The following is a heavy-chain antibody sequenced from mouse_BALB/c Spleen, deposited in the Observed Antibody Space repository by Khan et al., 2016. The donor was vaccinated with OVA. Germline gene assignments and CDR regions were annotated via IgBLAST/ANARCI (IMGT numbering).Heavy chain of an antibody. CDR2: ISSGGSYT. V-gene: IGHV5-6*01. CDR1: GFTFSSYG. Sequence: EVQLVESGGDLVKPGGSLKLSCAASGFTFSSYGMSWVRQTPDKRLEWVATISSGGSYTYYPDSLKGRFTISRDSAKNNLYLQMSSLKSEDTAMYYWSRQPGYYEGSAMDYWGQGTSVTVSS. CDR3: SRQPGYYEGSAMDY. J-gene: IGHJ4*01. D-gene: IGHD2-3*01.